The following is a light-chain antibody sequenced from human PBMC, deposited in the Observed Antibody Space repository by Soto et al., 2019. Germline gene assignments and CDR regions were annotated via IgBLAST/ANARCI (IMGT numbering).Light chain of an antibody. CDR2: TAW. Sequence: DIQMTQSPSSLSASVGDTVTITWRASQSVSNFLGWFQQKPGKPPKSLIYTAWNLESGVPTRFRGSGSGTQFTLTINDLQREDFATYYCQQYRSYPRTFGQGTKVEIK. CDR1: QSVSNF. CDR3: QQYRSYPRT. V-gene: IGKV1-16*01. J-gene: IGKJ1*01.